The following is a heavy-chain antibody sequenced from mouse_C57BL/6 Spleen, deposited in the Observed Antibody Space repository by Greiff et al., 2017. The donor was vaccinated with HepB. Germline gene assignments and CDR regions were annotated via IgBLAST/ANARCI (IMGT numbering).Heavy chain of an antibody. J-gene: IGHJ3*01. CDR3: ARFGYDGWFAY. Sequence: QVQLQQSGPELVKPGASVKLSCKASGYAFSSSWMNWVKQRPGKGLEWIGRIYPGDGDTNYNGKFKGKATLTADKTSSTAYMQLSSLTSEDSAVYYCARFGYDGWFAYWGQGTLVTVSA. D-gene: IGHD2-2*01. CDR2: IYPGDGDT. CDR1: GYAFSSSW. V-gene: IGHV1-82*01.